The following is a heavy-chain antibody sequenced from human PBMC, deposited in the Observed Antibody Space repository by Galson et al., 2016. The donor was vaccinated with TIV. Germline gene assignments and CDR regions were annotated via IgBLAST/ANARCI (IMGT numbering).Heavy chain of an antibody. D-gene: IGHD4-23*01. J-gene: IGHJ4*02. CDR1: GGIFFSNA. V-gene: IGHV1-69*01. CDR3: SRGSDYSGNSPSDY. CDR2: INPIFNIP. Sequence: SCKASGGIFFSNAISWVRQAPGQGLEWMGGINPIFNIPNYAQTFQGRVTITADASTSTAYMELSSLSSDYTAVYYCSRGSDYSGNSPSDYWGQGTLVTVSS.